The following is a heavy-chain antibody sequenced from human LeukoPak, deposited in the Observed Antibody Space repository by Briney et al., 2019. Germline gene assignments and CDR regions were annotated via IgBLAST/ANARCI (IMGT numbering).Heavy chain of an antibody. Sequence: PSETLSLTCAVSGGSFTTTNFWCWVRQPPGGRLEWIGEISLAGRTRYNPSLESRVTISIDESKNHLYLNLASVTAADTAVSYCSRESGPFCPFGHWGQGTLVAVTS. V-gene: IGHV4-4*02. CDR3: SRESGPFCPFGH. D-gene: IGHD2-15*01. CDR2: ISLAGRT. CDR1: GGSFTTTNF. J-gene: IGHJ4*02.